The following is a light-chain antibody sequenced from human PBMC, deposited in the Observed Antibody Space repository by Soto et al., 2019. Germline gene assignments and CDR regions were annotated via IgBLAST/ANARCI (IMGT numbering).Light chain of an antibody. CDR1: QSVTTY. V-gene: IGKV3-11*01. J-gene: IGKJ1*01. Sequence: EIVFTQSPDTLSLSPGERATLSCRASQSVTTYLAWYQQKPGQAPRLLIYDASNRAAGIPARFSGSGSGTDFTLTISSLEPEDFAVYYCQQRTNWPPWTFGQGTKVDIK. CDR2: DAS. CDR3: QQRTNWPPWT.